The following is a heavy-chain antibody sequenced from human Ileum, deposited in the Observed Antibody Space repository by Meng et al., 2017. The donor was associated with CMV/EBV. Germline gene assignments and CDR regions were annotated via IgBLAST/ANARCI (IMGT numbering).Heavy chain of an antibody. V-gene: IGHV4-4*07. CDR3: ARGTKYGSGNWFDP. CDR1: GDSISSYY. D-gene: IGHD3-10*01. Sequence: QAHLQEAGPGLVKPSETLSLTCSVSGDSISSYYWSWIRQPAGKGLEWIGRIYSNGNNNYNPSLESRVTMSVDTSKNHFSLKLNSVTAADTAVYYCARGTKYGSGNWFDPWGQGTLVTVSS. CDR2: IYSNGNN. J-gene: IGHJ5*02.